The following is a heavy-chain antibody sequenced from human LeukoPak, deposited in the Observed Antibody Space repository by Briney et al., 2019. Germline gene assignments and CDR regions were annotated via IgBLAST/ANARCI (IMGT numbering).Heavy chain of an antibody. CDR3: ARGGTTFDY. CDR2: ISYDGSNK. D-gene: IGHD1-1*01. J-gene: IGHJ4*02. CDR1: GFTFSSYS. Sequence: GGSLRLSCAASGFTFSSYSMNWVRQAPGKGLEWVAVISYDGSNKYYADSVKGRFTISRDNSKNTLYLQMNSLTAEDTAVYYCARGGTTFDYWGQGTLVTVSS. V-gene: IGHV3-30*04.